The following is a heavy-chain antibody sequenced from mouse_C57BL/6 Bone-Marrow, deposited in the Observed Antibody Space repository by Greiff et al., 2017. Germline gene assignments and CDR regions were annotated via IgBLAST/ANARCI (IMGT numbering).Heavy chain of an antibody. CDR2: ISPYNGVS. V-gene: IGHV1-31*01. CDR3: ARGGYYEEFLHWYFDV. CDR1: GYSFTGYY. Sequence: VQLQQSGPELVKPGASVKISCKASGYSFTGYYMHWVKQSHGNILDWIGYISPYNGVSSYNQKFKGKATLTVDKSSSTAYMELRSLTSEDSAVYYCARGGYYEEFLHWYFDVWGTGTTVTVSS. J-gene: IGHJ1*03. D-gene: IGHD2-3*01.